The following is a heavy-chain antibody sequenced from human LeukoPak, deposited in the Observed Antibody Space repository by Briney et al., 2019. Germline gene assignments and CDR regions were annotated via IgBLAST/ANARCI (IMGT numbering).Heavy chain of an antibody. CDR3: AREIHYGDADYYYYYMDV. CDR1: GGSISSYY. J-gene: IGHJ6*03. CDR2: IYYSGST. V-gene: IGHV4-59*01. D-gene: IGHD4-17*01. Sequence: SETLSLTCTVSGGSISSYYWSWIRQPPGKGLEWIGYIYYSGSTNYNPSLKSRVTISVDTSKNQFSLKLSSVTAADTAVYYCAREIHYGDADYYYYYMDVWGKGTTVTVSS.